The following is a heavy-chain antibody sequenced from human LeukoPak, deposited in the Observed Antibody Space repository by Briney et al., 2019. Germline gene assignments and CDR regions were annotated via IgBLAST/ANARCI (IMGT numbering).Heavy chain of an antibody. CDR2: IIPIFGTA. J-gene: IGHJ5*02. CDR3: ARVPVLGAMVRGAIDP. D-gene: IGHD3-10*01. Sequence: ASVKVSCKASAGTFSSYAISWLRQAPGQGLEWMGGIIPIFGTANYAQKFQGRVTITTDESTSTAYMELSSLRSEDTAVYYCARVPVLGAMVRGAIDPWGQGTLVTVSS. CDR1: AGTFSSYA. V-gene: IGHV1-69*05.